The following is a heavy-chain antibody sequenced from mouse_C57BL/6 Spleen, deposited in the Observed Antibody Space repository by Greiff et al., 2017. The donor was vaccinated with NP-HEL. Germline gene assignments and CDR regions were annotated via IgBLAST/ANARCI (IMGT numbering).Heavy chain of an antibody. V-gene: IGHV5-17*01. CDR2: ISSGSSTI. J-gene: IGHJ1*03. D-gene: IGHD2-4*01. CDR1: GFTFSDYG. Sequence: EVKVVESGGGLVKPGGSLKLSCAASGFTFSDYGMHWVRQAPEKGLEWVAYISSGSSTIYYADTVKGRFTISRDNAKNTLFLQMTSLRSEDTAMYYCARYYDYYWYFDVWGTGTTVTVSS. CDR3: ARYYDYYWYFDV.